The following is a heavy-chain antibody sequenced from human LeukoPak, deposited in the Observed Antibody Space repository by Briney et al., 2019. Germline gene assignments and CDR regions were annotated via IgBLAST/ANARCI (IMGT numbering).Heavy chain of an antibody. Sequence: GGSLRLSCAASTFTFSSYDMSWVRQTPGKGLEWVSSIGRDSSYVYYADSLKGRFTISRDDAKNSLYLQMNNLRAEDTAVYYCASHFAHWGSHLFGYWGQGTLVTVSS. CDR2: IGRDSSYV. CDR3: ASHFAHWGSHLFGY. D-gene: IGHD7-27*01. CDR1: TFTFSSYD. J-gene: IGHJ4*02. V-gene: IGHV3-21*01.